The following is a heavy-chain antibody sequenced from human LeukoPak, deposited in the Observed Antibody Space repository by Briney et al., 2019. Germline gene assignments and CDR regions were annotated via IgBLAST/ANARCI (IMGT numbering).Heavy chain of an antibody. CDR1: GYSITTGYH. Sequence: SETLSLTCAVSGYSITTGYHWAWLRQPPGKELEWFGNIYHHESTHYNPSLKSRVTMSADASKNHFSLKRSSVTAADTAVYYCARLYWGLGAFDIWGQGTMVTVSS. V-gene: IGHV4-38-2*01. CDR2: IYHHEST. CDR3: ARLYWGLGAFDI. D-gene: IGHD3-16*01. J-gene: IGHJ3*02.